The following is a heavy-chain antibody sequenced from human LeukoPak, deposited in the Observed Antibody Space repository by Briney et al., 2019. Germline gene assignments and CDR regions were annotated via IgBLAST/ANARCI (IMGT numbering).Heavy chain of an antibody. CDR2: ISSTSSSYI. CDR1: GFTFLSYN. D-gene: IGHD4-17*01. Sequence: PGGSLRLSSAASGFTFLSYNMNWVRQAPGKGLEWVSSISSTSSSYIYYADSVKGRFTISRDNAKDSLYLQMSSLRAGDTAVYYCARESGSVTSEVDFDYWGQGALVTVSS. V-gene: IGHV3-21*01. CDR3: ARESGSVTSEVDFDY. J-gene: IGHJ4*02.